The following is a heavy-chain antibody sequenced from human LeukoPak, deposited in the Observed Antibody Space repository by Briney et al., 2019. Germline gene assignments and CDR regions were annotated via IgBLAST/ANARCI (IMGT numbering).Heavy chain of an antibody. Sequence: GGSPMPSCAASGFTFSSYSMNCGRQAPRKGLQWVSHISSSSSTIDYAASVKGRFTISRDNAKNSLYLQMNRLRAEDTAVYYCARDRGYGDYVGAFDIWGQGTMVTVSS. CDR2: ISSSSSTI. CDR1: GFTFSSYS. CDR3: ARDRGYGDYVGAFDI. J-gene: IGHJ3*02. D-gene: IGHD4-17*01. V-gene: IGHV3-48*01.